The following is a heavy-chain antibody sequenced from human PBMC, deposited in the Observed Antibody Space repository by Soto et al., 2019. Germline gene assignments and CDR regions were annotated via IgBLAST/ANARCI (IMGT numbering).Heavy chain of an antibody. Sequence: PSETLSLTCTVSGGSISSGAYYWSWVRQHPGKGLEWIGFIYYSGSTYFSPSLKSRLTISVDTSKNQFSLKLSSVTAADTAMYYRARATLPALYAFDFWGQGTMVTVS. CDR1: GGSISSGAYY. J-gene: IGHJ3*01. D-gene: IGHD1-26*01. CDR2: IYYSGST. CDR3: ARATLPALYAFDF. V-gene: IGHV4-31*03.